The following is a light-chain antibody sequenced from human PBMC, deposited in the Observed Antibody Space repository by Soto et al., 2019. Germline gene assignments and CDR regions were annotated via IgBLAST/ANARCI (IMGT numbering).Light chain of an antibody. J-gene: IGKJ3*01. V-gene: IGKV3-15*01. CDR3: QQRSNWPGT. CDR1: QSISDT. Sequence: EIVMTQSPATLSVSPGGRATLSCRASQSISDTLAWYQQKPGQAPRLLIYGASTRAPGFPARFSGSGSGTDFTLTISSLQSEDFAVYYCQQRSNWPGTFGPGTKVDIK. CDR2: GAS.